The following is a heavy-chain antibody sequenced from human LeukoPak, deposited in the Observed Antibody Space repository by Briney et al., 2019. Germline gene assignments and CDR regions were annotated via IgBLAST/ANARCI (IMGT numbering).Heavy chain of an antibody. CDR2: IIPIFGTA. V-gene: IGHV1-69*06. J-gene: IGHJ4*02. CDR1: GGTFSSYA. D-gene: IGHD5-18*01. CDR3: ARARYSYGDFFDY. Sequence: SVKVSCMASGGTFSSYAISWVRQAPGQGLEWMGGIIPIFGTANYAQKFQGRVTITADKSTSTAYMELSSLRSEDTAVYYCARARYSYGDFFDYWGQGTLVTVSS.